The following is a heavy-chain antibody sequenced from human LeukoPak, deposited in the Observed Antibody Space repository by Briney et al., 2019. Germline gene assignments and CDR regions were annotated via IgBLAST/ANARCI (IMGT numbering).Heavy chain of an antibody. D-gene: IGHD1-26*01. Sequence: GGSLRLSCVASGFAFSSYWMTWVRQAPGKGLEWVANIKQDGGEEYYVDSVKGRFTISRDNAKNSLFLQMNGLRVEDTAVYYCARLGGSYYTYWGQGTLVTVSS. J-gene: IGHJ4*02. CDR2: IKQDGGEE. V-gene: IGHV3-7*01. CDR1: GFAFSSYW. CDR3: ARLGGSYYTY.